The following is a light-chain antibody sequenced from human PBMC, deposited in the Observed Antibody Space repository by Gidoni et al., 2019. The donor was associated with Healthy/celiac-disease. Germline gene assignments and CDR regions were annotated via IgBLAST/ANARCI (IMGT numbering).Light chain of an antibody. CDR3: QQYYSTPWT. CDR1: QSVLYSSNNKNY. CDR2: GAS. J-gene: IGKJ1*01. V-gene: IGKV4-1*01. Sequence: DIVMTQSQDSLAVSLGERATINCKSSQSVLYSSNNKNYLAWYQQQPGQPPKLLIYGASTRESGVPDRCSGSGSGTDFTLTISSLQAEDVAVYYCQQYYSTPWTFGQGTKVEIK.